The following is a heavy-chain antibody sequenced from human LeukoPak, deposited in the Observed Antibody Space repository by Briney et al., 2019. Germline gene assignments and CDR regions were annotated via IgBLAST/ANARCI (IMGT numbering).Heavy chain of an antibody. Sequence: ASVNVSCKASGYTFTGYYIHWVRQAPGQGPEWMGWINTDTGNPTYARGFTGQYVFSVDTSVTTAYLQINSLRTEDTAVYYCARGGYYGGSGTYGFFDYWGQGSLVTVSS. V-gene: IGHV7-4-1*02. CDR2: INTDTGNP. D-gene: IGHD3-10*01. CDR3: ARGGYYGGSGTYGFFDY. J-gene: IGHJ4*02. CDR1: GYTFTGYY.